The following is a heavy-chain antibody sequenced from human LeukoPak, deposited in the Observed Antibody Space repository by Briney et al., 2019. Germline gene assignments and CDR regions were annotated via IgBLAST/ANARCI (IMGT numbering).Heavy chain of an antibody. D-gene: IGHD5-12*01. CDR3: ARVSRKGGDDWVFEY. CDR2: IYQDGSVK. J-gene: IGHJ4*02. Sequence: GGSLRLSCAASGFSLSKYWMSWVREAPGKGLEWVANIYQDGSVKQYVDSVKGRFTISRDNAKNSLFVQMDSLRAEDTAVYYCARVSRKGGDDWVFEYWGQGTLVTVSS. V-gene: IGHV3-7*05. CDR1: GFSLSKYW.